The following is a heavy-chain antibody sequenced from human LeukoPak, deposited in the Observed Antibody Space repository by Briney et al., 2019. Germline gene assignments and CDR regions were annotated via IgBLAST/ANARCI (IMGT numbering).Heavy chain of an antibody. CDR2: INPSGGST. J-gene: IGHJ6*03. CDR1: GYTFTSYY. Sequence: GASVKVSCKASGYTFTSYYMHWVRQAPGQGLEWMGIINPSGGSTSYAQKFQGRVTMTRDTSTSTVYMELSSLRSEDTAVYYCARRAGPKGRRAVTTRGDYYMDVWGKGTTVTVSS. V-gene: IGHV1-46*01. CDR3: ARRAGPKGRRAVTTRGDYYMDV. D-gene: IGHD4-11*01.